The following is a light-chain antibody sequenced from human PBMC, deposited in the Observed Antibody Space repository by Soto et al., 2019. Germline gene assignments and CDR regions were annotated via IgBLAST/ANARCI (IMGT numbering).Light chain of an antibody. V-gene: IGKV1-5*03. CDR3: QQYDTNTRYA. CDR1: QAITNW. J-gene: IGKJ2*01. Sequence: DIQLTQSPSTVYASVGDRVTITCRASQAITNWMAWYQQKPGKAPKLLIYRASTLERGVPSRFSGSGSGKEFTLTLSGLPSDDFGTYYCQQYDTNTRYAFGQGHRLEL. CDR2: RAS.